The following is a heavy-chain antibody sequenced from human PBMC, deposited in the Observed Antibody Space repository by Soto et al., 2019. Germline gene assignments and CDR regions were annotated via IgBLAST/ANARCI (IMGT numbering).Heavy chain of an antibody. J-gene: IGHJ6*02. CDR2: IFPGDSDT. CDR3: ARQRNAYYGMAV. Sequence: GESLKISCQASGYNFSNHWIVWVRQMPGKGLEWMGVIFPGDSDTRYSPSFQGQVTISADKSSSTAFLEWSTLKASDSAMYYCARQRNAYYGMAVWGQGTTVTVSS. V-gene: IGHV5-51*01. CDR1: GYNFSNHW.